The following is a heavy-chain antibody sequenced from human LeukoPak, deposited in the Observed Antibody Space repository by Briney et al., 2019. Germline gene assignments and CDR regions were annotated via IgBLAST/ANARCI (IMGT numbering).Heavy chain of an antibody. V-gene: IGHV1-2*02. Sequence: EASVKVSCKASGYTFTGYYMHWVRQAPGQGLEWMGWINPNSGGTNYAQKFQGRVTMTRDTSISTAYMKLSRLRSDDTAVYYCARDQNGGHDYSNLFLWYFELWGRGTLVTVSS. J-gene: IGHJ2*01. D-gene: IGHD4-11*01. CDR1: GYTFTGYY. CDR2: INPNSGGT. CDR3: ARDQNGGHDYSNLFLWYFEL.